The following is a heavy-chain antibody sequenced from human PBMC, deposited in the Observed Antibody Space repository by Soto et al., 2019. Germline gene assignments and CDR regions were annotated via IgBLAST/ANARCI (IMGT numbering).Heavy chain of an antibody. V-gene: IGHV4-39*07. Sequence: ASETLSLTCTVSGGSISSSNYFWGWIRQPPGKGLEWIGSIYYSGTTYSNPSLRSRVTISVDTSKNQFSLKLSSVTAADTAVYYCARAGYGDHFDYWGQGTLVTVSS. CDR3: ARAGYGDHFDY. J-gene: IGHJ4*02. CDR2: IYYSGTT. CDR1: GGSISSSNYF. D-gene: IGHD4-17*01.